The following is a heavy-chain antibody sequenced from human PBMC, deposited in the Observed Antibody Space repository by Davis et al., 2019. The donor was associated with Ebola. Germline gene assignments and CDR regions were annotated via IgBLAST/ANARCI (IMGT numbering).Heavy chain of an antibody. CDR3: ARTTKTNIEDSGLGYNSFDS. Sequence: SETLSLTCTVSGGSISSSTFYWGWIRQPPEKGLEWIGEISHHNGDTNYNPSLRSRVAISVDSSKNQFSLEISSVTAADTATYYCARTTKTNIEDSGLGYNSFDSWGQGVLVSVSS. CDR1: GGSISSSTFY. D-gene: IGHD4-17*01. V-gene: IGHV4-39*07. CDR2: ISHHNGDT. J-gene: IGHJ5*01.